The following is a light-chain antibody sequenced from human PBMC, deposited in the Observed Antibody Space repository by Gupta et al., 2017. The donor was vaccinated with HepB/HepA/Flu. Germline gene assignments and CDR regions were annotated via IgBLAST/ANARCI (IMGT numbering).Light chain of an antibody. CDR3: QQYNSYEGT. Sequence: IQMTQSPSTLSASVGDRVTITCRASQSISSWLAWYQQKPGKAPKLLIYKASSLESGVPSRFSGSGSGTEFTLTISSLQPDDFATYYCQQYNSYEGTFGQGTXVEIK. CDR1: QSISSW. CDR2: KAS. J-gene: IGKJ1*01. V-gene: IGKV1-5*03.